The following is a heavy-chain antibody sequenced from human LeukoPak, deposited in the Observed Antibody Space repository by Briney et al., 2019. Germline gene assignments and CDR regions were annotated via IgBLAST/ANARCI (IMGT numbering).Heavy chain of an antibody. CDR2: IKQDGSEK. CDR1: GFTFSSYW. Sequence: PGGSLRLSCAASGFTFSSYWMSWVRQAPGKGLEWVANIKQDGSEKYYVDSVKGRFTISRDNAKNSLYLQMNSLRAEDTAVYYCARDVPYYYESSGYCSLGFDIWGQGTMVTVSS. V-gene: IGHV3-7*01. CDR3: ARDVPYYYESSGYCSLGFDI. J-gene: IGHJ3*02. D-gene: IGHD3-22*01.